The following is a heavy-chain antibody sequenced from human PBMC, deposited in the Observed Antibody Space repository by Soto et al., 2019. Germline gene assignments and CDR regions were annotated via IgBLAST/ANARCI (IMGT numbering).Heavy chain of an antibody. CDR1: GYSFTTYW. CDR2: IDPSDSYT. V-gene: IGHV5-10-1*01. D-gene: IGHD3-3*01. CDR3: ARLPGFGVVNGMDV. Sequence: GESLKISCQGSGYSFTTYWINWVRQMPGKGLEWMGRIDPSDSYTDYSPSFQGHVTISADKSISTAYLQWSSLKASDTAMYYCARLPGFGVVNGMDVWGQGTTVTGSS. J-gene: IGHJ6*02.